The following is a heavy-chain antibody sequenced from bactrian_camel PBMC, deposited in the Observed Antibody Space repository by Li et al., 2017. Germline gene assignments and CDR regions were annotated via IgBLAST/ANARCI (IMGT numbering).Heavy chain of an antibody. D-gene: IGHD8*01. CDR1: GFTFSSYS. CDR3: GTWTDLDV. CDR2: IYSDGSKT. V-gene: IGHV3-2*01. J-gene: IGHJ4*01. Sequence: QVQLVESGGGLVQPGGSLRLSCAASGFTFSSYSMTWVRQAPGEGLEWVSSIYSDGSKTSYADSVKGRFTISRDNAKNTVYLQMNSLKSEDTALYYCGTWTDLDVWGQGTQVTVS.